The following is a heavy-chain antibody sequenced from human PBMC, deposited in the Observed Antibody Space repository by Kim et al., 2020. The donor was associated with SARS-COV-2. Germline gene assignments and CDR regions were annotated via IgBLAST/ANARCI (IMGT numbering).Heavy chain of an antibody. CDR2: INHSGST. CDR3: ARSMSGSYFAGFDY. J-gene: IGHJ4*02. Sequence: SETLSLTCAVYGGSFSGYYWSWIRQPPGKGLEWIGEINHSGSTNYNPSLKSRVTISVDTSKNQFSLKLSSVTAADTAVYYCARSMSGSYFAGFDYWGQGTLVTVSS. V-gene: IGHV4-34*01. CDR1: GGSFSGYY. D-gene: IGHD1-26*01.